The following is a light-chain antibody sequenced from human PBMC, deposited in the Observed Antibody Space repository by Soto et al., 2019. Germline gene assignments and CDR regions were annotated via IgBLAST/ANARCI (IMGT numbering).Light chain of an antibody. J-gene: IGKJ4*01. CDR1: QSVSSY. CDR3: QQRSNWLT. V-gene: IGKV3-11*01. CDR2: DAS. Sequence: EIVLKQSPATLSLSPGERATLSCRASQSVSSYLAGYQQKPGQAPRLLIYDASNSATGIPARFSGSGSGTDFTLTISSLEPEDFAVYYCQQRSNWLTFGGGTKVEIK.